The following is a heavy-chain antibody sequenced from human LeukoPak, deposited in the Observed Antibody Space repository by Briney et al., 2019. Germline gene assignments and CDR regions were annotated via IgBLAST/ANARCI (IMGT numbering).Heavy chain of an antibody. V-gene: IGHV4-34*01. Sequence: PSETLSLTCTVYGGSFSGYYWSWIRQPPGKGLEWIGEINHSGSTNYNPSLKSRVTISVDTSKNQFSLKLSSVTAADTAVYYCARGGRGYFDWGQGTLVTVSS. CDR3: ARGGRGYFD. J-gene: IGHJ4*02. D-gene: IGHD3-9*01. CDR1: GGSFSGYY. CDR2: INHSGST.